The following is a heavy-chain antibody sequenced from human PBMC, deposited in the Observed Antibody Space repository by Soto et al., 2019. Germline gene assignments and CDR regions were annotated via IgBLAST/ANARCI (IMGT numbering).Heavy chain of an antibody. Sequence: PSETLSLTCTVSGGSVSSGSYYWSWIRQPPGKGLEWIGYIYYSGSTNYNPSLKSRVTISVDTSKNQFSLKLSSVTAADTAVYYCVRPGITGTDWYFDLWGRGTLVTVSS. CDR3: VRPGITGTDWYFDL. J-gene: IGHJ2*01. V-gene: IGHV4-61*01. D-gene: IGHD1-7*01. CDR1: GGSVSSGSYY. CDR2: IYYSGST.